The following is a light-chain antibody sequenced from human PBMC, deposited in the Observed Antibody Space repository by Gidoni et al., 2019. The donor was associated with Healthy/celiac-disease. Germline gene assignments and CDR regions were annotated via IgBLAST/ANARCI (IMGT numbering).Light chain of an antibody. CDR1: QSVSSSY. V-gene: IGKV3-20*01. Sequence: EIVLTQSPGTLSLSPGERAHLSCRASQSVSSSYLAWYQQKPGQAPRLIIDGASSSATGIPDRFSGSGSGTDFTLTISRLEPEDFAVYYCQQYGSSLRTFGQGTKVEIK. CDR3: QQYGSSLRT. CDR2: GAS. J-gene: IGKJ1*01.